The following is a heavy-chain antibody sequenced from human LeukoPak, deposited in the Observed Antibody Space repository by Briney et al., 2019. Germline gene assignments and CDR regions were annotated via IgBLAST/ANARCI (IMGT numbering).Heavy chain of an antibody. V-gene: IGHV4-39*01. Sequence: PSETLSLTCTVSGGSISSSSYYWGWIRQPPGKGLEWTGSIYYSGSTYYNPSLKSRVTISVDTSKNQFSLKLSSVTAADTAVYYCARRITGTIDYWGQGTLVTVSS. CDR2: IYYSGST. CDR1: GGSISSSSYY. J-gene: IGHJ4*02. CDR3: ARRITGTIDY. D-gene: IGHD1-7*01.